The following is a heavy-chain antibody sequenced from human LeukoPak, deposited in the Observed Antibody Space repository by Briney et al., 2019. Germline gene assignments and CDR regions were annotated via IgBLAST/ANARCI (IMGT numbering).Heavy chain of an antibody. D-gene: IGHD3-22*01. CDR3: ARDRPKYYYDSSGYDDY. CDR2: ISSSSSYI. J-gene: IGHJ4*02. Sequence: PGGSLRLSCAASGFTFSKYNMNWVRQAPGKGLEWVSSISSSSSYIYYADSVKGRFTISRDNAKNSLYLQMNSLRAEDTAVYYCARDRPKYYYDSSGYDDYWGQGTLVTVSS. CDR1: GFTFSKYN. V-gene: IGHV3-21*01.